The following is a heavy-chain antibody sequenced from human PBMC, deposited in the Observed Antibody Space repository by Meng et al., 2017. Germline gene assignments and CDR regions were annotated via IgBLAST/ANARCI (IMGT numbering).Heavy chain of an antibody. CDR3: LDEAPRSDY. CDR1: GFTFNNYW. CDR2: ISGDGSIT. J-gene: IGHJ4*02. V-gene: IGHV3-74*01. Sequence: DVELVESGGCLVQPWGSLRLSCAASGFTFNNYWMHWVRQGPGKGLVWVSRISGDGSITNYADSVKGRFTISRDNAKNTLYLQMNSLRPEDTAVYYCLDEAPRSDYWGQGSLVTVSS. D-gene: IGHD1-1*01.